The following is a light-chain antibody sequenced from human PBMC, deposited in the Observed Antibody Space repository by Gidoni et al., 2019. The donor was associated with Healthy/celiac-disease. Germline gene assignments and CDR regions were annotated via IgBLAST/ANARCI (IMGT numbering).Light chain of an antibody. CDR1: QGISSY. CDR3: LQLNSYPHS. V-gene: IGKV1-9*01. J-gene: IGKJ2*03. CDR2: AAS. Sequence: DIQLTQSPSFLSASVGDRVTITCRASQGISSYLAWYQQKPGKAPKRLIYAASTLQSGVPSRFSGSGSGTEFTLTISSLQSEDFATYYCLQLNSYPHSFAQGTKLEIK.